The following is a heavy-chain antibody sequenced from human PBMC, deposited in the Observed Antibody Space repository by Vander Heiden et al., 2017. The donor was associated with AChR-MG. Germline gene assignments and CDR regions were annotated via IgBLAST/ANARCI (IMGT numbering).Heavy chain of an antibody. Sequence: QVQLQQWGAGLLKPSETLSLTCAVYGGSFRCYYWSWIRQPPGKGLEWIGEITHSGSTNYTPSLKSRVTISVDTSKNQFSLKLSSVTAADTAVYYCARAPESLYCSSTSCDVGYYYYYMDVWGKRDHGHRLL. CDR3: ARAPESLYCSSTSCDVGYYYYYMDV. D-gene: IGHD2-2*01. J-gene: IGHJ6*03. CDR1: GGSFRCYY. V-gene: IGHV4-34*01. CDR2: ITHSGST.